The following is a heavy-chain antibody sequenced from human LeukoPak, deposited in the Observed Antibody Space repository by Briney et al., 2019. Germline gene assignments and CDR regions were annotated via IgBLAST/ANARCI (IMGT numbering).Heavy chain of an antibody. V-gene: IGHV4-39*06. D-gene: IGHD6-19*01. CDR1: GGSISSSSYY. CDR2: IYTSWIS. CDR3: ASTAKGADSSGLGGAGWFDP. J-gene: IGHJ5*02. Sequence: SETLSLTCAVSGGSISSSSYYWGWLRQPPGKGLEWIGRIYTSWISNYNPSLKSRVTMSVDTSKYQFPLMPSSVTAATASVYFCASTAKGADSSGLGGAGWFDPWGQGTLVTVSS.